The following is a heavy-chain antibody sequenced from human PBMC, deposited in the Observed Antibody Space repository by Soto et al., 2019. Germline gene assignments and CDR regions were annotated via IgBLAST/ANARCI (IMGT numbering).Heavy chain of an antibody. V-gene: IGHV3-30*18. J-gene: IGHJ4*02. D-gene: IGHD3-22*01. CDR2: ISYDGSNK. CDR1: GFTFSSYG. CDR3: AKDTNPFFTMIVVVSPDY. Sequence: GGSLRLSCAASGFTFSSYGMHWVRQAPGKGLEWVAVISYDGSNKYYADSVKGRFTISRDNSKNTLFLQMNSLRAEDTAVYYCAKDTNPFFTMIVVVSPDYWGQGTLVTVSS.